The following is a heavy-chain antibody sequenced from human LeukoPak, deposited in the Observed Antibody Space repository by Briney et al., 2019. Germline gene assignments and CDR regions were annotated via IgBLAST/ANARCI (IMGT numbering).Heavy chain of an antibody. V-gene: IGHV1-18*01. CDR3: AREDTYYDSSGYSDY. Sequence: ASVKVSCKASGYTFTSYGISWVRQAPGQGLEWMGWISAYNGNTNYAQKLQGRVTMTTDTSTSTAYMELRSLRSDDTAVYYCAREDTYYDSSGYSDYWGQGTLVTVSS. CDR1: GYTFTSYG. D-gene: IGHD3-22*01. CDR2: ISAYNGNT. J-gene: IGHJ4*02.